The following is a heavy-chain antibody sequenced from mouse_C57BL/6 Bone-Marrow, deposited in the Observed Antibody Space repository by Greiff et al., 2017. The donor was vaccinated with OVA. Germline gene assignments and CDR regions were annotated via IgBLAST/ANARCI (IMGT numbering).Heavy chain of an antibody. V-gene: IGHV1-82*01. CDR1: GYAFSSSW. D-gene: IGHD1-1*01. CDR3: ARDYGSRTWYFDV. CDR2: IYPGDGDP. Sequence: QVQLQQSGPELVKPGASVKISCKASGYAFSSSWMNWVKQRPGKGLEWIGRIYPGDGDPNYNGKFKGTATLTADKSSSTAYMQLSSLTSEDSAVYFCARDYGSRTWYFDVWGTGTTVTVSS. J-gene: IGHJ1*03.